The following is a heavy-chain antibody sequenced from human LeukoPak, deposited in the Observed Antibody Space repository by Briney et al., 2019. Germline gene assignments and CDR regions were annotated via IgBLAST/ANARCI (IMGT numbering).Heavy chain of an antibody. J-gene: IGHJ6*02. CDR1: GFTFSSYA. CDR3: ARGVTATRYFYSVWDV. D-gene: IGHD2-21*02. V-gene: IGHV3-30*04. Sequence: GGSLRLSCAASGFTFSSYAMHWVRQAPGKGLEWVAVISYDGSNKYYADSVKGRFTISRDNSKNTLYLQMNSLRAEDTAVYYCARGVTATRYFYSVWDVWGLGTTVTVSS. CDR2: ISYDGSNK.